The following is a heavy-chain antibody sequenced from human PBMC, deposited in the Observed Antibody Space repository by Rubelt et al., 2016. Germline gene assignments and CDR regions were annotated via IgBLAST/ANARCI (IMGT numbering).Heavy chain of an antibody. CDR2: ISSSSSTI. CDR1: GFTFSSYS. CDR3: ARDKRERYTHPFDY. J-gene: IGHJ4*02. V-gene: IGHV3-48*02. D-gene: IGHD1-1*01. Sequence: EVQLVESGGGLVQPGGSLRLSCAASGFTFSSYSMNWVRQAPGKGLEWVSYISSSSSTIYYADSVKARFTISSDNAKNSLYLQMNSLRDEDTAVYYCARDKRERYTHPFDYWGQGTLVTVSS.